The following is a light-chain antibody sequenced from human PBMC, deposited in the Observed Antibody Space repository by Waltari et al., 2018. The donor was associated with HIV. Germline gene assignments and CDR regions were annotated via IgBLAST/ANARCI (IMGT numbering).Light chain of an antibody. Sequence: NFMLTQPHSVSESPGQTVSISCTRSSGSIASSYVQWYQQRPGSSPTAVIFEDNQRPSGVPERFSGSIDSSSNSASLTISGLKTEDEADYYCQSYDTTTPVVFGGGTRLTVL. CDR3: QSYDTTTPVV. CDR2: EDN. J-gene: IGLJ2*01. V-gene: IGLV6-57*01. CDR1: SGSIASSY.